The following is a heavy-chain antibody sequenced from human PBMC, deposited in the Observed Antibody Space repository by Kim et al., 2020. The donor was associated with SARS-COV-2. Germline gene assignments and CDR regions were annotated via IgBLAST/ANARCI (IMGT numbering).Heavy chain of an antibody. CDR1: GFTFSSHW. CDR2: TNSDGSVT. Sequence: GGSLRLSCAASGFTFSSHWMQWVRQAPGKGLVWVSRTNSDGSVTTDADFVKGHLTSSRDNAKNTMYLQMNSLRAEDTAVYYCSKRGYSNGMDVWGQGTTVTFSS. CDR3: SKRGYSNGMDV. J-gene: IGHJ6*02. V-gene: IGHV3-74*03. D-gene: IGHD5-18*01.